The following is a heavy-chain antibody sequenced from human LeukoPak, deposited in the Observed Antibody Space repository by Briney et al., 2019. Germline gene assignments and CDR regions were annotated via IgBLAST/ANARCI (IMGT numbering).Heavy chain of an antibody. CDR3: AGGHYDILTGYTPGGMDV. CDR1: GYTFTSYY. CDR2: INPSGGST. J-gene: IGHJ6*04. D-gene: IGHD3-9*01. Sequence: ASVKVSCKASGYTFTSYYMHWVRQAPGQGLEWMGIINPSGGSTSYAQKFQGRVTMTRDTSTSTVYMELSGLRSEDTAVYYCAGGHYDILTGYTPGGMDVWGKGTTVTVSS. V-gene: IGHV1-46*01.